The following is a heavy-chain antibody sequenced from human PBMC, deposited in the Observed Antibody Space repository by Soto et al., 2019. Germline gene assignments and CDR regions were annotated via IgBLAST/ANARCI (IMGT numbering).Heavy chain of an antibody. CDR2: IYPGDSDT. Sequence: GESLKISCTGVGYSFTSYWIAWVRQMLGKGLEWMGIIYPGDSDTRYSPPFQGQVTISADKSITTVYLQWSSLKASDTAMYYCARGYCTTTICDPWFDPWGQGTLVTVSS. D-gene: IGHD2-2*01. CDR1: GYSFTSYW. J-gene: IGHJ5*02. CDR3: ARGYCTTTICDPWFDP. V-gene: IGHV5-51*01.